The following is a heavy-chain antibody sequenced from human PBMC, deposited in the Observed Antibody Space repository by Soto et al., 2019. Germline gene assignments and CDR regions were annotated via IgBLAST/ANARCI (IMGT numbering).Heavy chain of an antibody. CDR1: GYSFSGYY. CDR3: ARGPFTYDSSGYYVY. D-gene: IGHD3-22*01. V-gene: IGHV1-2*02. Sequence: ASVKVSCKTSGYSFSGYYIRWVRQAPGQGREWMGWINPNSGATLYARKFQGRVLVSRDTSINTAFMQLSSLSSDDTAVYYCARGPFTYDSSGYYVYWGQGTLVTVSS. J-gene: IGHJ1*01. CDR2: INPNSGAT.